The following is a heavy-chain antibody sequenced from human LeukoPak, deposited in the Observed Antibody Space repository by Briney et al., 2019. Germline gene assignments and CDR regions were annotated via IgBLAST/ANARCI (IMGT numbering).Heavy chain of an antibody. CDR2: INHSGST. CDR1: RGSSSGYY. D-gene: IGHD2-15*01. CDR3: ARGGIVVVVAAKAIFDY. J-gene: IGHJ4*02. V-gene: IGHV4-34*01. Sequence: PESLSLSPAVSRGSSSGYYWSWSPEPLGKGREWSGEINHSGSTNYTPSPTSRVTISADTSKNQFSLKLSSVTAADTAVYYCARGGIVVVVAAKAIFDYWGQGNLVTVSS.